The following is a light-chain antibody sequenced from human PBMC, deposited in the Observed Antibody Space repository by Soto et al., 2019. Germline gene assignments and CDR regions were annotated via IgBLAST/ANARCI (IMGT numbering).Light chain of an antibody. CDR1: QSVSSN. Sequence: EIVMTQSPATLSVSPGERATLSCRASQSVSSNLAWYQQKPGQAPRLLIFGASIRDTGVPDRISGSGSWTDFTLTISRLEPEDSAVYYCQQYGSSPGTFGQGTKVDIK. J-gene: IGKJ1*01. V-gene: IGKV3-20*01. CDR3: QQYGSSPGT. CDR2: GAS.